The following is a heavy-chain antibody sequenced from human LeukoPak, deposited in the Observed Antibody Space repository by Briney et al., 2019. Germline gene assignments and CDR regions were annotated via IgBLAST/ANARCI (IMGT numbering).Heavy chain of an antibody. Sequence: PSQTLSLTCAVSGGSISSGGYSWSWIRQPPGKGLEWIGYIYHSGSTYYNPSLKSRVTISVDRSKNQFSLKLSSVTAADTAVYYCASYGDYYLDYWGQGTLVTVSS. CDR2: IYHSGST. D-gene: IGHD4-17*01. J-gene: IGHJ4*02. CDR3: ASYGDYYLDY. CDR1: GGSISSGGYS. V-gene: IGHV4-30-2*01.